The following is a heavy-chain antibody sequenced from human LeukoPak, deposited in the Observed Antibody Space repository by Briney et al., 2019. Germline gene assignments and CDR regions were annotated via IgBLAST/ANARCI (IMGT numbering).Heavy chain of an antibody. Sequence: SETLSLTCTVSGGSISSYYWSWIRQPPGKGLEWIGYISYSGSSNYNPSLKSRLTISVDTSKSQFSLKLRSVTAADTAGYYCATLLYANSGSRNWYFDLWGRGTLVTVSS. V-gene: IGHV4-59*03. CDR3: ATLLYANSGSRNWYFDL. D-gene: IGHD3-22*01. J-gene: IGHJ2*01. CDR2: ISYSGSS. CDR1: GGSISSYY.